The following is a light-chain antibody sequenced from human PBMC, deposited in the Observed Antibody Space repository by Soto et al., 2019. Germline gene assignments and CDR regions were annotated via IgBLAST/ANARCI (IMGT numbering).Light chain of an antibody. CDR3: QQYGSSRVA. CDR2: GAS. CDR1: QSVSSSY. J-gene: IGKJ1*01. Sequence: EVVLTQSPGTLSVSPGERATLSCRASQSVSSSYLAWYQQKPGQAPRLLIYGASSRATGIPDRFSGSGSGTDFTLTISRLEPEDFAVYYCQQYGSSRVAFGQGTKVDIK. V-gene: IGKV3-20*01.